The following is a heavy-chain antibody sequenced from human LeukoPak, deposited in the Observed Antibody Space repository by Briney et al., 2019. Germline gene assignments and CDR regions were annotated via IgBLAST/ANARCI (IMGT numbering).Heavy chain of an antibody. D-gene: IGHD5-18*01. CDR3: AREGYSYGYVSIDY. CDR2: INPNSGGT. Sequence: ASVKVSCKASGYTFTAYYIHWVRQAPGQGLEWMGWINPNSGGTNYAQKFQGRVTLTRDTSISTAYMELSRLTSDDTAVYYCAREGYSYGYVSIDYWGQGTLVTVSS. CDR1: GYTFTAYY. J-gene: IGHJ4*02. V-gene: IGHV1-2*02.